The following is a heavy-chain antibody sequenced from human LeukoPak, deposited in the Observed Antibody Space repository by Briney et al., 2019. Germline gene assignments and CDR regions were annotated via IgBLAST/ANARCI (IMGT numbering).Heavy chain of an antibody. Sequence: PGGSLRLSCTASGFTFGDYAMSWVRQAPGKGLEWVGFIRSKAYGGTTEYAASVKGRFTISRDDSKSIAYLQMNSLKTEDTAVYYCTRVGTTVTYNWFDPWGQGTLVTVSS. J-gene: IGHJ5*02. CDR3: TRVGTTVTYNWFDP. CDR2: IRSKAYGGTT. D-gene: IGHD4-17*01. V-gene: IGHV3-49*04. CDR1: GFTFGDYA.